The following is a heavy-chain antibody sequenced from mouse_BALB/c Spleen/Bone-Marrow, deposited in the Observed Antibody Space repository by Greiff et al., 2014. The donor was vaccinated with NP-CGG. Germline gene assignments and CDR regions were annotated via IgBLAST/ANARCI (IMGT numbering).Heavy chain of an antibody. CDR1: GFNIKDTY. D-gene: IGHD2-1*01. CDR3: AREDYGNSYAMDY. J-gene: IGHJ4*01. V-gene: IGHV14-3*02. Sequence: VQLKQSGAELVKPGASVKLSCTASGFNIKDTYMHWVKQRPEQGLDWIGRIDPANGNTKYDPKFQGKATITADTSSNAAYLQLSGLTSEDTAVYYCAREDYGNSYAMDYWGQGTSVTVST. CDR2: IDPANGNT.